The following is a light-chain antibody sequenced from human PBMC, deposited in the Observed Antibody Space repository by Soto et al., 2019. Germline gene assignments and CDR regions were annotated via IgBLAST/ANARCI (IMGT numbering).Light chain of an antibody. V-gene: IGKV1-5*03. CDR2: KAS. CDR1: HTISIW. Sequence: DIQMTQSPSTLSGSVGDRVTITCRASHTISIWLACYQQKPGKAPKLLIYKASTLKSGVPSRFSGSGSGTDFTLTISSLQPEDFATYYCQQSYSTPRTFGQGTKVDIK. CDR3: QQSYSTPRT. J-gene: IGKJ1*01.